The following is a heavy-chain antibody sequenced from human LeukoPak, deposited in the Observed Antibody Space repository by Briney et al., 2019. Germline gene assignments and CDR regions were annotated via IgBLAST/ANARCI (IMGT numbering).Heavy chain of an antibody. CDR1: GGSISSSSYY. J-gene: IGHJ4*02. Sequence: ASETLSLTCTVSGGSISSSSYYWGWIRQPPGKGLEWIGSINHSGSTYYNPSLRSRVTISVDTSKNQFSLKLRSVTAADTAVYYCARVSDFGVVRYFDYWGQGTLVTVSS. CDR3: ARVSDFGVVRYFDY. D-gene: IGHD3-3*01. CDR2: INHSGST. V-gene: IGHV4-39*07.